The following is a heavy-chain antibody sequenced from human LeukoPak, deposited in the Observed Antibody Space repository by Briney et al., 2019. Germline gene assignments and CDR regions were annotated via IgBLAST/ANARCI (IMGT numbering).Heavy chain of an antibody. CDR1: GGSFSGYY. CDR3: ARIFYSSNIDY. D-gene: IGHD6-19*01. CDR2: IYYSGST. J-gene: IGHJ4*02. Sequence: PSETLSLTCAVYGGSFSGYYWGWIRQPPGKGLECIGSIYYSGSTYYNPSLKSRVTISVDTSKNRFSLKLRSVTAADTAVYYCARIFYSSNIDYWGQGTLVTVSS. V-gene: IGHV4-34*01.